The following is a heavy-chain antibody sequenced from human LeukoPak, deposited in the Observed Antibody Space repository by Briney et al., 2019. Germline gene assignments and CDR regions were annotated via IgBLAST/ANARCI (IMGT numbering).Heavy chain of an antibody. CDR1: GFTFTSRW. CDR2: ISSDGSDT. V-gene: IGHV3-74*01. D-gene: IGHD4-23*01. J-gene: IGHJ5*01. CDR3: ARHFDGKGSFDF. Sequence: PGGSLRLSCAASGFTFTSRWMHWVRQVPGKGLVWVSRISSDGSDTTYADSVKGRFTISRDNVKKIVYLQMRSLRVEDTAVYYCARHFDGKGSFDFWGQGTLVSVSS.